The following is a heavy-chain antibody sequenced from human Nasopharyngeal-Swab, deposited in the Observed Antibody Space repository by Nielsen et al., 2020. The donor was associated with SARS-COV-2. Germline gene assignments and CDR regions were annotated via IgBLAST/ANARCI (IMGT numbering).Heavy chain of an antibody. Sequence: GGSLRLSCAASGFTFNTYSMNWVRQAPGKGLEWVSSISSSSAYIYYADSVKGRFTISRDNAKNSLYLQMNSLRAEDTAVYYCAKDYYGSGGAYYFDYWGQGTLVTVS. CDR3: AKDYYGSGGAYYFDY. CDR1: GFTFNTYS. V-gene: IGHV3-21*01. D-gene: IGHD3-10*01. CDR2: ISSSSAYI. J-gene: IGHJ4*02.